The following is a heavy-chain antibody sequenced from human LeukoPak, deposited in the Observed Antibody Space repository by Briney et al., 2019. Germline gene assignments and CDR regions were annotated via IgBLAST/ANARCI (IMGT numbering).Heavy chain of an antibody. J-gene: IGHJ4*02. CDR1: GFTVSSSY. Sequence: GGSLRLSCAASGFTVSSSYMSWVRQAPGKGLEWVSVTYSGGYTKYADSVKGRFSISRDNSKNTLYLQMSSLRAEDTAVYYCARGGDGYCDYWGQGTLVTVSS. V-gene: IGHV3-66*01. CDR2: TYSGGYT. D-gene: IGHD3-22*01. CDR3: ARGGDGYCDY.